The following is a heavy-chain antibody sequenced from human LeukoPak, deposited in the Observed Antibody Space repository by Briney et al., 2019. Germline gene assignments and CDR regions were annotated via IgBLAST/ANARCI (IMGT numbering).Heavy chain of an antibody. CDR1: GFTFGEYL. CDR2: ISGGTT. Sequence: GGSLRLSCTASGFTFGEYLMRWFRQAPGKGLEWIGFISGGTTEYAASVKGRFTISRDDSTSIAYLQMNSLTTEDTAVYYCSRGSGCLSVYWGQGTLVTVSS. D-gene: IGHD5-12*01. CDR3: SRGSGCLSVY. V-gene: IGHV3-49*03. J-gene: IGHJ4*02.